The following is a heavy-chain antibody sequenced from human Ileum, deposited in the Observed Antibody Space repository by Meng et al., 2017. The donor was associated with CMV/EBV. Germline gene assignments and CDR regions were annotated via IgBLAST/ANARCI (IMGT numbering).Heavy chain of an antibody. CDR1: GYTFRGYY. D-gene: IGHD1-26*01. CDR2: LNPKSDRA. J-gene: IGHJ4*02. Sequence: QGQRVQFGAEVKKPGASVKVSCKASGYTFRGYYIQWVRQAPGQGLGWMGWLNPKSDRAKYAEKFQGRVTMTRDTSTSIVYMEMSSLRSDDTAVYYCARGVRVGTSREFYFDYWGQGTLVTVSS. V-gene: IGHV1-2*02. CDR3: ARGVRVGTSREFYFDY.